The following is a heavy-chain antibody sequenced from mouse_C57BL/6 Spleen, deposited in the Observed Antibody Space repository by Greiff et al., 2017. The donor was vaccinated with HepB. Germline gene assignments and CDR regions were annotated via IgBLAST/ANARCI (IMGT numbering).Heavy chain of an antibody. J-gene: IGHJ2*01. CDR3: ARDELTGTDY. CDR1: GYAFSSSW. CDR2: IYPGDGDT. Sequence: QVQLKQSGPELVKPGASVKISCKASGYAFSSSWMNWVKQRPGKGLEWIGRIYPGDGDTNYNGKFKGKATLTADKSSSTAYMQLSSLTSEDSAVYFCARDELTGTDYWGQGTTLTVSS. V-gene: IGHV1-82*01. D-gene: IGHD4-1*01.